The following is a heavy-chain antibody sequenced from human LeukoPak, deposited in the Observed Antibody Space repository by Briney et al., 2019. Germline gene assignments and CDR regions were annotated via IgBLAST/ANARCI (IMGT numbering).Heavy chain of an antibody. CDR3: ARRLSYFVY. D-gene: IGHD2-21*02. Sequence: SETLSLTCTVSGGSISSGRDHWGWIRQSPGKVLEWIASIHYSGTTYYTPSLKSRVTISVATSKDQFSLKLNSVTAGDTAVYYCARRLSYFVYWGQGTLVTVSS. CDR2: IHYSGTT. V-gene: IGHV4-39*01. CDR1: GGSISSGRDH. J-gene: IGHJ4*02.